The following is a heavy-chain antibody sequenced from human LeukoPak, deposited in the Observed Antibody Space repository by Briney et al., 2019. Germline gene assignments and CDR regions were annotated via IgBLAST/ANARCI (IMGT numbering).Heavy chain of an antibody. D-gene: IGHD6-13*01. J-gene: IGHJ6*03. CDR1: GFTFSSYW. CDR3: ASTSSSWPYYYMDV. CDR2: INQDGSSI. Sequence: GGSLRLSCAVYGFTFSSYWMGWVRQAPGKGLAWVANINQDGSSIYYEDSVKGRFTISRDNAEKSVFLQMNTLGAEDTAVYYCASTSSSWPYYYMDVWGKGTTVTVSS. V-gene: IGHV3-7*01.